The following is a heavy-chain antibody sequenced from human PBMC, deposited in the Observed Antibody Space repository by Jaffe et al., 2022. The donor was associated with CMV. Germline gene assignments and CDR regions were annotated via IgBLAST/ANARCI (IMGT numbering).Heavy chain of an antibody. D-gene: IGHD1-1*01. CDR1: GGSISSYY. CDR2: IYYSGST. CDR3: ARDLSLNEGAHHYYYGMDV. V-gene: IGHV4-59*01. Sequence: QVQLQESGPGLVKPSETLSLTCTVSGGSISSYYWSWIRQPPGKGLEWIGYIYYSGSTNYNPSLKSRVTISVDTSKNQFSLKLSSVTAADTAVYYCARDLSLNEGAHHYYYGMDVWGQGTTVTVSS. J-gene: IGHJ6*02.